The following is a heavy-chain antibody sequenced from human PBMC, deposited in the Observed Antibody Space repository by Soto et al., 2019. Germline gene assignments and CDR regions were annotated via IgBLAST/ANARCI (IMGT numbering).Heavy chain of an antibody. D-gene: IGHD2-21*02. J-gene: IGHJ4*02. V-gene: IGHV3-53*01. CDR3: ARGGGAYCGGDCYRAFDH. CDR1: GVTVSSDY. Sequence: EVQLVESGGGLIQPGGSLSLSCAASGVTVSSDYMSWVRQAPGEGLEWVSVIYRGGSTYYADSVKGRFTISRDNSKNTLYLQMNCRRAEDTAVYYCARGGGAYCGGDCYRAFDHWGRGTLVTVSP. CDR2: IYRGGST.